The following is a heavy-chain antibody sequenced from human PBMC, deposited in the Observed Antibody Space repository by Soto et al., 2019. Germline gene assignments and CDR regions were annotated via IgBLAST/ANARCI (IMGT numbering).Heavy chain of an antibody. CDR1: GGSISSYY. CDR3: ASSYGNAWYTY. V-gene: IGHV4-59*01. CDR2: IYYSGST. D-gene: IGHD6-13*01. Sequence: SETLSLTCTVSGGSISSYYWSWIRQPPGKGLEWIGYIYYSGSTNYNPSLKSRVTISVDTSKNQFSLKLSSVTAADTAVYYCASSYGNAWYTYWGQGIQVTVSS. J-gene: IGHJ4*02.